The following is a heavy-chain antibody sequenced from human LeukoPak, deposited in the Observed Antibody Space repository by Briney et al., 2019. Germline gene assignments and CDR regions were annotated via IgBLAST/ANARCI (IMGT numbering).Heavy chain of an antibody. J-gene: IGHJ4*02. Sequence: GGSLRLSCAASGITFNTYWISRVRQAPGKGLEWLATINQDGGEKYYVDSVKGRFTISRDNAKNSLFLQMNSLRAEDTAVYYCTTFYTRLTDYWGQGTLVTVSS. V-gene: IGHV3-7*05. D-gene: IGHD2/OR15-2a*01. CDR2: INQDGGEK. CDR3: TTFYTRLTDY. CDR1: GITFNTYW.